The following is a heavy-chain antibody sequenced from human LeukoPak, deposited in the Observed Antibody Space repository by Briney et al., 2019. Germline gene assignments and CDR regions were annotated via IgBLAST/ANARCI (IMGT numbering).Heavy chain of an antibody. J-gene: IGHJ3*02. CDR1: GFTFSIYG. Sequence: PGRSLRLSCAASGFTFSIYGLNWVRQAPGKGLEWVAVIWYDANNKNYADSVKGRFTISRDNSKNTLYLQMNSLRAEDTAGYYCARDDVPLLPAPDAFDIWGQGTMVTVSS. CDR2: IWYDANNK. D-gene: IGHD2-15*01. V-gene: IGHV3-33*01. CDR3: ARDDVPLLPAPDAFDI.